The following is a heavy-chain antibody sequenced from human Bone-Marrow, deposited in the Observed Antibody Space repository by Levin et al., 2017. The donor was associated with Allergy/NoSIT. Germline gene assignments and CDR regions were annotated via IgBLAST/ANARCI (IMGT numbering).Heavy chain of an antibody. D-gene: IGHD7-27*01. J-gene: IGHJ6*02. Sequence: PGGSLRLSCAGSGFTFSMYDMHWVRQPPGKGLEWVSEISTAGESYYSDSVKGRITTSRQNAQNSVYLQLNNLRAGDTAVYYCARQGDNWGNYFGLDVWGQGTTVTVSS. CDR1: GFTFSMYD. CDR3: ARQGDNWGNYFGLDV. V-gene: IGHV3-13*01. CDR2: ISTAGES.